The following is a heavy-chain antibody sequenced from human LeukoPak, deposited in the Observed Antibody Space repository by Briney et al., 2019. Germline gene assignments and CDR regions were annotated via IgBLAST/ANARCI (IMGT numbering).Heavy chain of an antibody. Sequence: PGGSLRLSCVASGFTFSSYAMHWVRQAPGKGLEYVSTIRTSGGSTYYANSVKGRFTISRDNSKNTLYLQMGSLRTEDMAVYYCARGLRDCTSTTCFTYWYFDLWGRGTLVTVSS. CDR3: ARGLRDCTSTTCFTYWYFDL. D-gene: IGHD2-2*02. CDR2: IRTSGGST. V-gene: IGHV3-64*01. CDR1: GFTFSSYA. J-gene: IGHJ2*01.